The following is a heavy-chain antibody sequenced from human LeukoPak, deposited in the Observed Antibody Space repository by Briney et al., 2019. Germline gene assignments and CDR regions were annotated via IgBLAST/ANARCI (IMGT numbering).Heavy chain of an antibody. D-gene: IGHD3-10*01. CDR3: ARHLWPPTRYGSGMTWFDP. V-gene: IGHV4-39*01. J-gene: IGHJ5*02. Sequence: SETLPLTCTVSGGSISSSSYYWGWIRQPPGKGLEWIGSIYYSGSTYYNPSLKSRVTISVDTSKNQSSLKLSSVTAADTAVYYCARHLWPPTRYGSGMTWFDPWGQGTLVTVSS. CDR1: GGSISSSSYY. CDR2: IYYSGST.